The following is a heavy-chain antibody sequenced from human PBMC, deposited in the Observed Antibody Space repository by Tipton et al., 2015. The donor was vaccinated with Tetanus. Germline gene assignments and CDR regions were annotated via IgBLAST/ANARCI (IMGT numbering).Heavy chain of an antibody. CDR2: IFPGDSDI. D-gene: IGHD3-16*01. Sequence: VQLVQSGAEVKKPGESLKISCKGFGHTFNNYWIGWVRQLPGKGLEWMGIIFPGDSDIRYSPSFQGRVTISADKSITTAYLQWSSLRASDTAMYYCARVGGGSKWLFDYWGQGTPVTVSS. CDR1: GHTFNNYW. V-gene: IGHV5-51*01. CDR3: ARVGGGSKWLFDY. J-gene: IGHJ4*02.